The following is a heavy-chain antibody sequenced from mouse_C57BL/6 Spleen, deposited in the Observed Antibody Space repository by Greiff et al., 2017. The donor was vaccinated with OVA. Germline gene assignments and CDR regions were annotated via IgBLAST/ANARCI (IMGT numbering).Heavy chain of an antibody. J-gene: IGHJ1*03. V-gene: IGHV2-6-1*01. CDR2: IWSDGST. Sequence: VKLQESGPGLVAPSQSLSITCTVSGFSLTSYGVHWVRQPPGKGLEWLVVIWSDGSTTYNSALKSSLSISKDNSKSQVFLKMNSLQTDDTAMYDCARHYYGSSYWYVDVWGTGTTVTVSS. D-gene: IGHD1-1*01. CDR3: ARHYYGSSYWYVDV. CDR1: GFSLTSYG.